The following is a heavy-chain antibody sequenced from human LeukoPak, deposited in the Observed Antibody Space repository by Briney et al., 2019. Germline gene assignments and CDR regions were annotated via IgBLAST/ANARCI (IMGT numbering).Heavy chain of an antibody. D-gene: IGHD6-19*01. Sequence: GGSLRPSCAASGFTFSTYAIYWVRQAPGKGLEYVSGISGNGRNTYYGNSVKGRFTISRDNSKNTLYLQMGSLRAEDMGVYYCARVSSSGWYAFDFWGQGTMVTVSS. V-gene: IGHV3-64*01. CDR1: GFTFSTYA. CDR2: ISGNGRNT. J-gene: IGHJ3*01. CDR3: ARVSSSGWYAFDF.